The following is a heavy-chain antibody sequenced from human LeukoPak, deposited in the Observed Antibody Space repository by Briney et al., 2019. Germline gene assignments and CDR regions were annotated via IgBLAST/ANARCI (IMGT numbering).Heavy chain of an antibody. CDR3: ARINVYGYFYFDY. J-gene: IGHJ4*02. CDR1: GGSINNDY. D-gene: IGHD5-18*01. CDR2: IYNSGST. Sequence: SETLSLTCTVSGGSINNDYWSWIRQPPGKGLEWIGCIYNSGSTNYNSSFKSRVTISLDTSKNQFSLKLSSVTAADTAVYFCARINVYGYFYFDYWGQGTLVTVSS. V-gene: IGHV4-59*01.